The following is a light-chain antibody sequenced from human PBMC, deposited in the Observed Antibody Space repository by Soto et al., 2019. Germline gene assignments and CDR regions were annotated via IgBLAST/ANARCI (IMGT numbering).Light chain of an antibody. Sequence: QSVLTQPASGSGAPGQSIAISCTGTSSDVGAYNFVSWYQQHPGRAPKLIIYDVSNRLSGVSNRFSGSKSGNTASLTISGLQAEDEADYYCSSYTVSSTYVFGGGTKVTVL. J-gene: IGLJ1*01. V-gene: IGLV2-14*03. CDR1: SSDVGAYNF. CDR3: SSYTVSSTYV. CDR2: DVS.